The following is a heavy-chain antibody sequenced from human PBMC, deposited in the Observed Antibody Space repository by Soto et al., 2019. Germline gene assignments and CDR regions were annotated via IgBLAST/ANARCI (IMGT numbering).Heavy chain of an antibody. J-gene: IGHJ4*02. Sequence: SETLSLTCAASGYSISSDYYWGWIRQPPGKGLEWIGSIYHSGSTYYNPSLKSRVTISVDTSKNQFSLKLSSVTAADTAVYFCARGELGGTTYFDYWGQGTLVTVSS. V-gene: IGHV4-38-2*01. CDR1: GYSISSDYY. CDR2: IYHSGST. CDR3: ARGELGGTTYFDY. D-gene: IGHD1-26*01.